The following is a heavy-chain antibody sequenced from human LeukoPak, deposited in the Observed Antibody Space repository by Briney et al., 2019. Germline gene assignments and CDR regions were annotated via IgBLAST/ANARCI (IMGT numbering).Heavy chain of an antibody. V-gene: IGHV3-53*01. Sequence: PGGSLRLSCAASGFAVSSNHMNWVRQAPGKGLEWVSLIHSGGSTYYADSVEGRFTISRDNSRNTLDLQMNTLRAEDTAVYYCARGLAQAGILGVFDYWGQGTLVTVSS. CDR2: IHSGGST. CDR3: ARGLAQAGILGVFDY. CDR1: GFAVSSNH. D-gene: IGHD6-13*01. J-gene: IGHJ4*02.